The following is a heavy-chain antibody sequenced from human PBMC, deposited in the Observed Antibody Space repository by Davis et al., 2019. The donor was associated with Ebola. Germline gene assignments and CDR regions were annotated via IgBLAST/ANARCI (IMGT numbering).Heavy chain of an antibody. V-gene: IGHV3-53*01. CDR2: IYSGGST. Sequence: GESLKISCAASGFTFSNAWMSWVRQAPGKGLEWVSVIYSGGSTYYADYVKGRFTISRDNSKNTLYLQMNSLRAEDTAVYYCAREKRHLGEFSPNWYFDLWGRGTLVTVSS. J-gene: IGHJ2*01. CDR1: GFTFSNAW. D-gene: IGHD3-16*01. CDR3: AREKRHLGEFSPNWYFDL.